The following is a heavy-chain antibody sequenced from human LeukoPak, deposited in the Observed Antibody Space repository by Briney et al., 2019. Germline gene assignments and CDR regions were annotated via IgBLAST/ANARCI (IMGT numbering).Heavy chain of an antibody. Sequence: ASETLSLTCAVYGGSFSGYYWSWIRQPPGKGLEWIGEINHSGSTNYNPSLKSRVTISVDTSKNQFSLKLSSVTAADTAVYYCARGQIYSGMDVWGQGTTVTVSS. CDR2: INHSGST. J-gene: IGHJ6*02. CDR1: GGSFSGYY. CDR3: ARGQIYSGMDV. V-gene: IGHV4-34*01.